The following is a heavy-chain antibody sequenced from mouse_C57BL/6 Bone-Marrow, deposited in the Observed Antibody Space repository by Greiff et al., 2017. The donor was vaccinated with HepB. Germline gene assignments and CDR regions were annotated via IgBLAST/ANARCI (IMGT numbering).Heavy chain of an antibody. CDR1: GFTFSSYG. Sequence: EVKLVESGGDLVKPGGSLKLSCAASGFTFSSYGMSWVRQTPDKRLEWVATISSGGSYTYYPDSVKGRFTISRDNAKNTLYLQMSSLKSEDTAMYYCANYDEAWFAYWGQGTLVTVSA. J-gene: IGHJ3*01. CDR2: ISSGGSYT. CDR3: ANYDEAWFAY. V-gene: IGHV5-6*02. D-gene: IGHD2-4*01.